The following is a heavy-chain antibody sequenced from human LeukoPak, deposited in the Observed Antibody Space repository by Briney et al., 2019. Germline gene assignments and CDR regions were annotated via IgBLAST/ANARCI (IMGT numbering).Heavy chain of an antibody. CDR1: GYTFTRYY. D-gene: IGHD6-19*01. V-gene: IGHV1-46*01. CDR2: INPSGGST. Sequence: ASVKVSCKASGYTFTRYYMHWVRQAPEQGLEWMGIINPSGGSTSYAQKFQGRVTMTRDMSTSTVYMELSSLRSEYTAVYYCARDRWEDRYCSGWYGGIYDSWGQGTLVTVSS. J-gene: IGHJ4*02. CDR3: ARDRWEDRYCSGWYGGIYDS.